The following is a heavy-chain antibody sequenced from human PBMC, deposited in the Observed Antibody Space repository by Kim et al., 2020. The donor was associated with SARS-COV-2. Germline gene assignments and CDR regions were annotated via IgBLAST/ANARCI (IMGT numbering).Heavy chain of an antibody. J-gene: IGHJ4*02. Sequence: NNFVGSVQCRFTNSRDNAKNSVYLQMSSLRVEDTAVYYCVRDPAYGAVDYWGQGTLVTVSS. CDR2: N. CDR3: VRDPAYGAVDY. D-gene: IGHD3-16*01. V-gene: IGHV3-7*01.